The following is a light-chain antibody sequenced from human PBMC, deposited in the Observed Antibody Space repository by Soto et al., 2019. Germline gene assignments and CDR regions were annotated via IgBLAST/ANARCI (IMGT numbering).Light chain of an antibody. V-gene: IGKV3-20*01. CDR1: QRFRRCL. CDR3: QQCVCSST. CDR2: GAS. J-gene: IGKJ5*01. Sequence: PGERFPGDCMALQRFRRCLFCFQQIPGQANRLLIYGASMRATGIPDRFSGSGSGTDFNITISKLGAEDGAVYYCQQCVCSSTFGQGTRLEIK.